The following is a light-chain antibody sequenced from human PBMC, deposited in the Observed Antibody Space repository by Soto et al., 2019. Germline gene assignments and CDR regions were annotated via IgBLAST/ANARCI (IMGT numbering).Light chain of an antibody. CDR2: DVA. Sequence: QSALTQPASVSGSPGQPITISCTGTSTDVGRYNYVSWYQQHPDKAPKLMIYDVANRPSGVSNRFSGSKSGITASLTISGLQAEDEADYYCSSYTTSSTYVFGTGTKLTVL. V-gene: IGLV2-14*01. CDR3: SSYTTSSTYV. J-gene: IGLJ1*01. CDR1: STDVGRYNY.